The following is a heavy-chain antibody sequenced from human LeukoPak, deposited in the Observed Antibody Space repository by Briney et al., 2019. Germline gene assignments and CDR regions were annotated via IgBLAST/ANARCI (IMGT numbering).Heavy chain of an antibody. CDR1: GFTLSTYW. J-gene: IGHJ4*02. D-gene: IGHD5-12*01. V-gene: IGHV3-7*01. CDR3: ARDPKWLDY. Sequence: GGSLRLSCAASGFTLSTYWMGWVRQAPGKGLEWVANTNQEGSEKYYVDSVKGRFTISKDNTKNALYLQMNSLRAEDTAVYYCARDPKWLDYWGQGTLVTVSS. CDR2: TNQEGSEK.